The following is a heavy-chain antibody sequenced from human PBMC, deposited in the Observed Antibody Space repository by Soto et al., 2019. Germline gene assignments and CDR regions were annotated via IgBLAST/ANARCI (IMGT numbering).Heavy chain of an antibody. D-gene: IGHD3-16*01. CDR3: ASWADAADEDYFHH. J-gene: IGHJ1*01. CDR2: INQGGSQK. CDR1: GFRFSSSW. Sequence: GGSLRLSCAGSGFRFSSSWMSWIRQAPGKGLEWVAHINQGGSQKYYVDSAKGRFTISRDNAKTSLYLQMNNLRAEDTATYYCASWADAADEDYFHHWGQGTLVTVSS. V-gene: IGHV3-7*03.